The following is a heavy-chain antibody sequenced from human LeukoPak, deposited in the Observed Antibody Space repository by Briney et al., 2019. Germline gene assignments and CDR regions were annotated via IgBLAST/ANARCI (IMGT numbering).Heavy chain of an antibody. CDR1: GYSFTGHY. CDR3: ARDRRDGDLDY. V-gene: IGHV1-2*02. CDR2: INAKSGST. J-gene: IGHJ4*02. D-gene: IGHD3-10*01. Sequence: ASVKVSCKAYGYSFTGHYIYWARQAPGQGLEWMGWINAKSGSTNYAQKFQGRVNMTRDTSISTAYMELSRLRSDDTAVYYCARDRRDGDLDYWGQGTLVTVSS.